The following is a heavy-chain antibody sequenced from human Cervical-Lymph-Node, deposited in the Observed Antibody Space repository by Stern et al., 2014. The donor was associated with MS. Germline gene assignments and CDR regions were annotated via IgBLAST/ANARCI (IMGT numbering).Heavy chain of an antibody. V-gene: IGHV4-30-4*01. CDR2: IHTSGTT. CDR1: GGSISSTEHY. CDR3: SRDADGYSLVFGY. D-gene: IGHD5-24*01. Sequence: VQLEESGPGLVKPSQTLSLTCAVTGGSISSTEHYWSWIRQSPGKGLEWIGYIHTSGTTYYNPSLKSRVTISVDTSKNQFSLKGKSVTAADTAVYYCSRDADGYSLVFGYWGRGTLVTVSS. J-gene: IGHJ4*02.